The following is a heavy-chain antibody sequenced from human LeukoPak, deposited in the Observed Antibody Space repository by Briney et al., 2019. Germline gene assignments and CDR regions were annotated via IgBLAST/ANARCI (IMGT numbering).Heavy chain of an antibody. D-gene: IGHD2-15*01. V-gene: IGHV1-18*01. CDR3: ARDFVVVVAAIYYYYGMDV. Sequence: ASVKVSCKASGYTFTSYGISWVRQAPGQGLEWMGWISAYNGNTNYAQKLQGRVTMTTDTSTSTAYMELGSLRSDDTAVYYCARDFVVVVAAIYYYYGMDVWGQGTTVTVSS. J-gene: IGHJ6*02. CDR1: GYTFTSYG. CDR2: ISAYNGNT.